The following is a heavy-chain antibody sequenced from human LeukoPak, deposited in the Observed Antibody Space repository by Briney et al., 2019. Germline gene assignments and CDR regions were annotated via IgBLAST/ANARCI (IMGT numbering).Heavy chain of an antibody. CDR2: ISSASAYR. CDR3: GRGPTVIGTNLNWIDA. J-gene: IGHJ5*02. Sequence: PGESLRLSCAASGFMFGSYSMNWVRQAPGKGLEWVSSISSASAYRFYADSVKGRFTISRDNARDSLYLQMNSLGAEDTAMYYCGRGPTVIGTNLNWIDAWGQGSLVTVSS. CDR1: GFMFGSYS. V-gene: IGHV3-21*04. D-gene: IGHD1-1*01.